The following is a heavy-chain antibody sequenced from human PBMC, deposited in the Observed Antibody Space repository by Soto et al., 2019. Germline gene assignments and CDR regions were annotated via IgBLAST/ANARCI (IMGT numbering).Heavy chain of an antibody. CDR3: ARESPIAAAFDY. D-gene: IGHD6-13*01. CDR1: GGSISSGGYS. CDR2: IYHSGST. J-gene: IGHJ4*02. Sequence: SETLSLTCAVSGGSISSGGYSWSWIRQPPGKGLEWIGYIYHSGSTYYNPSLKSRVTISVDTSKNQFSLKLSSVTASDTAVYYCARESPIAAAFDYWGQGTLVTVSS. V-gene: IGHV4-30-2*01.